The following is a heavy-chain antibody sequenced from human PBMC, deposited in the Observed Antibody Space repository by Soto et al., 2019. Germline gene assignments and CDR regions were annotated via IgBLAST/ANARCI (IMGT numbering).Heavy chain of an antibody. D-gene: IGHD2-2*01. Sequence: QVQLVQSGAEVKKPGSSVKVSCKASGGTFSRYSITWVRQAPGHGLEWIGRIIPIFGIASYAQKFQGRVTITADESTGTDYMELSSLRSDDTAVYYCAREDRDRETGLVPGAIDGMDVWGQGTTVTVSS. CDR3: AREDRDRETGLVPGAIDGMDV. V-gene: IGHV1-69*08. CDR2: IIPIFGIA. CDR1: GGTFSRYS. J-gene: IGHJ6*02.